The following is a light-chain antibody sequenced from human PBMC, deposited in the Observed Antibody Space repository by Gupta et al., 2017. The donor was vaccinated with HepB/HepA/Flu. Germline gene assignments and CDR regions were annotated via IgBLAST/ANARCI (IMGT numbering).Light chain of an antibody. CDR1: QGISSY. Sequence: DIQLTQSPSFLSASVGDRVTITCRASQGISSYLAWYQQKPGKAPKLLIYAASTLQSGVPSRFSGSGSGTEFTLTISSLQPEDFATYYCQQLKSDPHTFGQWTKVEIK. CDR3: QQLKSDPHT. CDR2: AAS. V-gene: IGKV1-9*01. J-gene: IGKJ1*01.